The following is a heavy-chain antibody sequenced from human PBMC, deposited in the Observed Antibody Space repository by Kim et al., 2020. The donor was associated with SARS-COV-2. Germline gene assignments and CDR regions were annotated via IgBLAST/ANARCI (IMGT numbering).Heavy chain of an antibody. V-gene: IGHV3-35*01. D-gene: IGHD2-15*01. CDR3: VRNSWWASCYYY. J-gene: IGHJ4*02. Sequence: HYADSVKGRFIISRDNTRNTLYLQTNSLRAEDTAVYYCVRNSWWASCYYYWGQGTLVTVSS.